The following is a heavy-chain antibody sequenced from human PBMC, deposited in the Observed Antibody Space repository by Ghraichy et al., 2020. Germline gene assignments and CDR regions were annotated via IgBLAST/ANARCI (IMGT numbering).Heavy chain of an antibody. Sequence: GGSLRLSCAASGFTFSNYWMHWVRQVPGKGLVWVSRINSDGSSTSYADSVKGRFTISRDNAKYMLYLQMNSLRAEDTAVYYCAREVRDYGDSDCFDYWGQGTLVTVSS. V-gene: IGHV3-74*01. D-gene: IGHD4-17*01. CDR3: AREVRDYGDSDCFDY. CDR2: INSDGSST. J-gene: IGHJ4*02. CDR1: GFTFSNYW.